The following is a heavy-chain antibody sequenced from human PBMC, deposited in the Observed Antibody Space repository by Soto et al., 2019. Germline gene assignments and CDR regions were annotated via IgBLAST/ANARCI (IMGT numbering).Heavy chain of an antibody. CDR1: GYTLTSYG. D-gene: IGHD2-15*01. Sequence: ASVKVSCKASGYTLTSYGISWVRQAPGQGLEWMGWISAYNGNTNYAQKLQGRVTMTTDTSTSTAYMELRSLRSDDTAVYYCAKVVVAALPASSYYMDVWGKGTTVTVPS. CDR2: ISAYNGNT. V-gene: IGHV1-18*01. CDR3: AKVVVAALPASSYYMDV. J-gene: IGHJ6*03.